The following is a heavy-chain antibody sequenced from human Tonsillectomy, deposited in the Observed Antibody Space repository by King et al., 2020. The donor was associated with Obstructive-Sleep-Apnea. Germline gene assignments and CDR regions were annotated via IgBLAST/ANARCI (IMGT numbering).Heavy chain of an antibody. CDR2: IIPIFGTA. V-gene: IGHV1-69*01. CDR3: ARRGIAVADLFEHGMDV. D-gene: IGHD6-19*01. J-gene: IGHJ6*02. CDR1: GGTFSSYA. Sequence: VQLVQSGAEVKKPGSSVKVSCKASGGTFSSYAIRWVRQAPGQGLEWMGGIIPIFGTANYAQKFQGRVTITADEATSTAYMELSSLRSADTAVYYCARRGIAVADLFEHGMDVWGQGTTVTVSS.